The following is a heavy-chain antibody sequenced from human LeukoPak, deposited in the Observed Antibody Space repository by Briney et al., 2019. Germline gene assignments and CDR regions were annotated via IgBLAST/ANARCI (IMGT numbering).Heavy chain of an antibody. CDR2: INYSGNT. CDR1: GGSLSGYY. V-gene: IGHV4-34*01. CDR3: ARRGTAYCRGGNCYSDKYFDY. J-gene: IGHJ4*02. Sequence: SETLSLTCAVYGGSLSGYYWTWIRQTPGKGLEWIGEINYSGNTNYDRSLKSRVTISADTSKNQFSLRLSSVTAADTAVYYCARRGTAYCRGGNCYSDKYFDYWGQGTQVTVSS. D-gene: IGHD2-15*01.